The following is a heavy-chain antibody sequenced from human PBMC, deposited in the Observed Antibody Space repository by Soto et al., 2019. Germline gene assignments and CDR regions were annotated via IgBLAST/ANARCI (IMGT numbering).Heavy chain of an antibody. J-gene: IGHJ5*01. Sequence: LSLTCSVSGAVVTSGENYWSWVRQPPGKGLEWLGYIYDSGVTSYTPALKSRVTLSLDRPNNQVSLKLRSVTAADTAVYFCVRDLAHGYNGNAWGHGTLVTVSS. D-gene: IGHD5-18*01. CDR3: VRDLAHGYNGNA. CDR2: IYDSGVT. CDR1: GAVVTSGENY. V-gene: IGHV4-30-4*08.